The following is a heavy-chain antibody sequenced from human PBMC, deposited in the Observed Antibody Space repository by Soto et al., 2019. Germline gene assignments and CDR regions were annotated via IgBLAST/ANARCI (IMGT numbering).Heavy chain of an antibody. D-gene: IGHD4-17*01. CDR2: ISANGGTI. CDR3: ARVRKTYGDYDY. Sequence: EVQLVESGGGLVQPGGSLRLSCAGSGFSFSNHHMHWVREAPGKGLEYVSGISANGGTIYYANSVKGRFTISRDNSESTLFLPMGNLRNRDMAVYSFARVRKTYGDYDYWGQGTLVTVSS. J-gene: IGHJ4*02. V-gene: IGHV3-64*01. CDR1: GFSFSNHH.